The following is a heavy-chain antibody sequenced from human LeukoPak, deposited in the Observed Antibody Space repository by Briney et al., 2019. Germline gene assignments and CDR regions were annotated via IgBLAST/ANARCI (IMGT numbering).Heavy chain of an antibody. D-gene: IGHD2/OR15-2a*01. J-gene: IGHJ4*02. V-gene: IGHV3-21*01. CDR2: INNVASHI. Sequence: PGGSLRLSCAASGFSISSSAMNWVRQAPGKGLEWVSSINNVASHIYYAGSVRGRFTISRDNAKNSLYLQMNSLRAEDTAVYYCTRDATYYLRYCYFDYWGQGTLVTVSS. CDR1: GFSISSSA. CDR3: TRDATYYLRYCYFDY.